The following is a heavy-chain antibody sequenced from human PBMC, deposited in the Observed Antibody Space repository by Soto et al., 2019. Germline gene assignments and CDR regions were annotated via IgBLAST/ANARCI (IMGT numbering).Heavy chain of an antibody. V-gene: IGHV4-59*01. Sequence: SDTLSLTCTVSGGSISSYYWSWIRQPPGKGLEWIGYIYYSGSTNYNPSLKSRVTISVDTSKNQFSLKLSSVTAADTAVYYCARDNWNDVGVWFDPWGQGTLVTVSS. CDR1: GGSISSYY. CDR3: ARDNWNDVGVWFDP. J-gene: IGHJ5*02. CDR2: IYYSGST. D-gene: IGHD1-1*01.